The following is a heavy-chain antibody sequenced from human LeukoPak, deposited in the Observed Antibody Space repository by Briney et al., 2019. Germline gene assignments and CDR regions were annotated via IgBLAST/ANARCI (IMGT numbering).Heavy chain of an antibody. CDR3: VRVRFYDTTGYSTSYYLDY. V-gene: IGHV4-59*01. CDR1: GGPIIASY. CDR2: THYSGTG. J-gene: IGHJ4*02. D-gene: IGHD3-22*01. Sequence: PSETLSLTCAVSGGPIIASYWSWIRQPPGKGLEWIGYTHYSGTGNYNPSLKSRVTISIDTSKNRFSLRLTSVTAADTAVYYCVRVRFYDTTGYSTSYYLDYWGQGALVTVSS.